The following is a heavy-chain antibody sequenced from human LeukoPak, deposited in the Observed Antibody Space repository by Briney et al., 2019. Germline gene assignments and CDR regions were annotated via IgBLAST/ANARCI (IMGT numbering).Heavy chain of an antibody. V-gene: IGHV3-48*02. Sequence: GGSLTLSCEVSGLTSSDHPMNWVRQAPGKGLEWVSYISGGTRLVIYYAESVKGRFTTSRDHAKKTVYLQMNDVRDEDTAVYFLAKLVTAPNLFHYYMDVWGKGTTVVVSS. CDR2: ISGGTRLVI. D-gene: IGHD2-2*01. CDR1: GLTSSDHP. J-gene: IGHJ6*03. CDR3: AKLVTAPNLFHYYMDV.